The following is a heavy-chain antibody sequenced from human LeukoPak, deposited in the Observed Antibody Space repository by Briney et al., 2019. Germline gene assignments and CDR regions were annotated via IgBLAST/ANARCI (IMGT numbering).Heavy chain of an antibody. V-gene: IGHV4-59*12. CDR3: ARDTNGSGSYDY. CDR2: IYYSGST. D-gene: IGHD3-10*01. Sequence: PSETLSLTCTVSGGSISSYYWSWIRQPPGKGLEWIGYIYYSGSTNYNPSLKSRVTISVDKSKNQFSLKLSSVTAADTAVYYCARDTNGSGSYDYWGQGTLVTVSS. CDR1: GGSISSYY. J-gene: IGHJ4*02.